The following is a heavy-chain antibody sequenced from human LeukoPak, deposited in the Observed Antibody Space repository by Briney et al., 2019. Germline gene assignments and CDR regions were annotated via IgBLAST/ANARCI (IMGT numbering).Heavy chain of an antibody. Sequence: PGGSLRLSCAASGFTFSSYAMHWVRQAPGKGLEYVSAISSNGGSTYYANSVKGRFTISRDNSKNTLYLQMGSLRAEDMAVYYCARDVNRAASVKYYYMDVWGKGTTVTVSS. V-gene: IGHV3-64*01. D-gene: IGHD1-14*01. CDR1: GFTFSSYA. CDR2: ISSNGGST. CDR3: ARDVNRAASVKYYYMDV. J-gene: IGHJ6*03.